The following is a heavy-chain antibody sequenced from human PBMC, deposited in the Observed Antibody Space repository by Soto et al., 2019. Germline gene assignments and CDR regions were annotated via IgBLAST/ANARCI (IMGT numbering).Heavy chain of an antibody. CDR1: GFTFIDYA. J-gene: IGHJ6*02. V-gene: IGHV3-23*01. CDR3: ARSSSSKTYGMDV. CDR2: ISTDGHST. Sequence: AGGSLRLSCAASGFTFIDYAMSWVRQAPGKGLEWVATISTDGHSTFSADSVKGRFTISRDNAKNTLYLQMNSLRAEDTAVYYCARSSSSKTYGMDVWGQGTTVTVSS. D-gene: IGHD2-2*01.